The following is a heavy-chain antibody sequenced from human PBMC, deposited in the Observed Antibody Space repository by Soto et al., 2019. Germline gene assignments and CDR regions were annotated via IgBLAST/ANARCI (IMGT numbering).Heavy chain of an antibody. J-gene: IGHJ3*02. CDR2: IYYSGST. CDR3: ARGTTIYDFWSGYVNAFDI. V-gene: IGHV4-59*01. Sequence: SETLSLTCPVSGGSLSSYYWSWIRPPPGKGLEWIGYIYYSGSTNYSPSLKSRVTISVDTSKNQFSLKLSSVTAADTAVYYCARGTTIYDFWSGYVNAFDIWGQGTMVTVSS. CDR1: GGSLSSYY. D-gene: IGHD3-3*01.